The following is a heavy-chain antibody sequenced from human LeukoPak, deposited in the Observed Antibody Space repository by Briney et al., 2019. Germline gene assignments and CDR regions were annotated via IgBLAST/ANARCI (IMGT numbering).Heavy chain of an antibody. CDR3: ARVGYGDYGGFDY. Sequence: GGSLRLSCAASGFTFSSYSMNWVRQAPGKGLEWVSSISSSSSYIYYADSVKGRFTISRDNAKNSLYLQMNSLRAEDTAVYYCARVGYGDYGGFDYWGQGTLVTASS. D-gene: IGHD4-17*01. CDR1: GFTFSSYS. CDR2: ISSSSSYI. V-gene: IGHV3-21*03. J-gene: IGHJ4*02.